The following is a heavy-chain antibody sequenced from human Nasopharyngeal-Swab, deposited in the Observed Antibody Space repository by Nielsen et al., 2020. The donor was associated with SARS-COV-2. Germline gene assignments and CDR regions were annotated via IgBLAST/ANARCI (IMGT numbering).Heavy chain of an antibody. V-gene: IGHV1-46*01. CDR3: ARGGWLLGNPTDLDY. J-gene: IGHJ4*02. Sequence: ASVKVSCKASGYTFTSYYMHWVRQAPGQGPEWMGIINPSGGSTSYAQKFQGRVTMTRDTSTSTVYMELSSLRSEDTAVYYCARGGWLLGNPTDLDYWGQGTLVTVSS. CDR1: GYTFTSYY. D-gene: IGHD5-12*01. CDR2: INPSGGST.